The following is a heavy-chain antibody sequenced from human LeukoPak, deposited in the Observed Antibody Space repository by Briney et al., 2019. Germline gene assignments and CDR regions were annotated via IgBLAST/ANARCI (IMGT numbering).Heavy chain of an antibody. V-gene: IGHV4-34*01. CDR1: GGSFGGYY. Sequence: KPSETLSLTCAIYGGSFGGYYWSWIRQPPGKGLEWIGEINHSGSTNYNPSLKSRVTISVDTSKNHFSLKLSSVTAADTAVCYCAGPGAGDLDYWGQGTLVTVSS. J-gene: IGHJ4*02. D-gene: IGHD3-10*01. CDR3: AGPGAGDLDY. CDR2: INHSGST.